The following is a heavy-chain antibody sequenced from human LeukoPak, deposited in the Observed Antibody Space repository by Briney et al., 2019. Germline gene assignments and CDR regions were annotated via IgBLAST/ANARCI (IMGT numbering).Heavy chain of an antibody. Sequence: KASETLSLTCTVSGGSISNYYWSWIRQPAGMGLEWIWRIYASGSTNYNPSLKSRVTMSVDTSNNQFSLNLSSVTAADTAVYYCARTSARGAQFDYWGQGTLVTVSS. J-gene: IGHJ4*02. CDR3: ARTSARGAQFDY. CDR2: IYASGST. V-gene: IGHV4-4*07. D-gene: IGHD3-10*01. CDR1: GGSISNYY.